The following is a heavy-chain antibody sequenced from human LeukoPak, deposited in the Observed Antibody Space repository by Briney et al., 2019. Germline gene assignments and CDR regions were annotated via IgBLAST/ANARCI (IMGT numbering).Heavy chain of an antibody. CDR2: ISGSGYST. Sequence: GGSLRLSCAASGFTFSSYAMSWVRQAPGKGLEWVSAISGSGYSTYYADSVKGRFTISRDNSKNTLFLRMNSLRAEDTAVYYCAKETVAAPPIDYWGQGTLVTVSS. D-gene: IGHD6-19*01. J-gene: IGHJ4*02. V-gene: IGHV3-23*01. CDR3: AKETVAAPPIDY. CDR1: GFTFSSYA.